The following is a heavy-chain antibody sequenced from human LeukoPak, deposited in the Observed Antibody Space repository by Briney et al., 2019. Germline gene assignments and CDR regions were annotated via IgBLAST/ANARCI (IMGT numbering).Heavy chain of an antibody. CDR3: AKTRPLDSSSWSHGDY. J-gene: IGHJ4*02. D-gene: IGHD6-13*01. CDR1: GFTFSSYS. CDR2: ISSSSSTI. Sequence: GGSLRLSCAASGFTFSSYSMNWVRQAPGKGLEWVSYISSSSSTIYYADSVKGRFTISRDNAKNSLYLQMNSLRAEDTAVYYCAKTRPLDSSSWSHGDYWGQGTLVTVSS. V-gene: IGHV3-48*01.